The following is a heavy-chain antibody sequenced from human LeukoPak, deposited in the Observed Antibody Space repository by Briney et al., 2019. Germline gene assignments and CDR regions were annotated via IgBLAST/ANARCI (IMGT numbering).Heavy chain of an antibody. CDR1: GFTFSSYS. Sequence: PGGSLRLSCAASGFTFSSYSMNWVRQAPGKGLEWVSYISSSSSTIYYADSVKGRFTISRDNAKNSLYLQMNSLRAEDTAVYYCARDRAYYDFWSGYGTWGQGTLVTVSS. V-gene: IGHV3-48*01. CDR3: ARDRAYYDFWSGYGT. CDR2: ISSSSSTI. D-gene: IGHD3-3*01. J-gene: IGHJ4*02.